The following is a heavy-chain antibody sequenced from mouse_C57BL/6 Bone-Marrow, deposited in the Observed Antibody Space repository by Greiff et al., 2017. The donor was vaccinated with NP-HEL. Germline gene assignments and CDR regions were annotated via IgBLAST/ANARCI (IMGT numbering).Heavy chain of an antibody. J-gene: IGHJ1*03. CDR3: AARGYWYFDV. CDR1: GYTFTDYY. Sequence: QVQLQQSGAELVRPGASVKLSCKASGYTFTDYYINWVKQRPGQGLEWIARIYPGSGNTYYNEKFKGKATLTAEKSSSTAYMQLSSLTSEDSAVYFCAARGYWYFDVWGTGTTVTVSS. V-gene: IGHV1-76*01. CDR2: IYPGSGNT.